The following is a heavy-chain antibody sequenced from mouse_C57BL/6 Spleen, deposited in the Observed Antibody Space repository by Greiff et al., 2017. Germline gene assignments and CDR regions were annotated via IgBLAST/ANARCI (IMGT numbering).Heavy chain of an antibody. J-gene: IGHJ1*03. CDR1: GYSITSGYY. Sequence: ESGPGLVKPSQSLSLTCSVTGYSITSGYYWNWIRQFPGNKLEWMGYISYDGSNNYNPSLKNRISITRDTSKNQFFLKLNSVTTEDTATYYCARQIGTRGYFDVWGTGTTVTVSP. CDR2: ISYDGSN. CDR3: ARQIGTRGYFDV. D-gene: IGHD4-1*01. V-gene: IGHV3-6*01.